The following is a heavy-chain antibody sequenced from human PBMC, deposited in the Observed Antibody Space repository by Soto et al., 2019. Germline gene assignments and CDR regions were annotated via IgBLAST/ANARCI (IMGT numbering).Heavy chain of an antibody. CDR3: ARIPLDDHYGMDV. Sequence: LRLSCAASGFTFSYYGMHWVRQAAGKGLEWVAVIWSDGSDEYYADSVKGRFTISRDNSKNTVYLQMNSLRAEDTAVYYCARIPLDDHYGMDVWGQGTTVTVSS. CDR2: IWSDGSDE. D-gene: IGHD1-1*01. V-gene: IGHV3-33*01. J-gene: IGHJ6*02. CDR1: GFTFSYYG.